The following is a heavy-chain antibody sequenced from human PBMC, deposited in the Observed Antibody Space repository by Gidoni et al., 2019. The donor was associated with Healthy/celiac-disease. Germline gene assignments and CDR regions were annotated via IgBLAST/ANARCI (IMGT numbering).Heavy chain of an antibody. CDR2: IYSGGST. V-gene: IGHV3-53*01. CDR3: ARVTHDAFDI. CDR1: GFTVRSNY. Sequence: EVQLVESGGGLSQPGGSLRPPGAAAGFTVRSNYMSWVRQAPGKGLEWVSVIYSGGSTYYADSVKGRFTISRDNSKNTLYLQMNSLRAEDTAVYYCARVTHDAFDIWGQGTMVTVSS. J-gene: IGHJ3*02.